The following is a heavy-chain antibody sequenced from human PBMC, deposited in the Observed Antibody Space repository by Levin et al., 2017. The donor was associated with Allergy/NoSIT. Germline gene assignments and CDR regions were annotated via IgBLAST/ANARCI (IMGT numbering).Heavy chain of an antibody. CDR2: TSFDGINK. CDR1: GFTFSSYA. Sequence: PGGSLRLSCAASGFTFSSYAFHWVRQAPGKGLEWVALTSFDGINKYYADSVKGRFTIPRDNSNNTLYLQMNTLSAEDTARYYCARGVLWGSGTYCHFDAWGQGTLVTVSS. CDR3: ARGVLWGSGTYCHFDA. D-gene: IGHD3-10*01. J-gene: IGHJ4*02. V-gene: IGHV3-30*04.